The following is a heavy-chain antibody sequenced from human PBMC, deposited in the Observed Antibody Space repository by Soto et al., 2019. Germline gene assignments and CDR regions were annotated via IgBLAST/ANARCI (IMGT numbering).Heavy chain of an antibody. V-gene: IGHV3-30*03. CDR2: ISKDGSKT. Sequence: LRLSCGASGFTFTNFAMHWVRQAPGKGLERVAVISKDGSKTDFADSVKGRFTISRENSKNTVYLQMNSLTREDTALYYCARVARRHTCLTVYWGPGILVSV. J-gene: IGHJ4*02. D-gene: IGHD2-15*01. CDR3: ARVARRHTCLTVY. CDR1: GFTFTNFA.